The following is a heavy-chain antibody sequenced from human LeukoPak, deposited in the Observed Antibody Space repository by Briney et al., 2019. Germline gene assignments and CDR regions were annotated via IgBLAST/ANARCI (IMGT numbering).Heavy chain of an antibody. CDR2: ISGGGDST. Sequence: HPGGSLRLSCVASRFTVRSNYMNWVRQAAGKGLEWVSDISGGGDSTFYADSVKGRFTISRDDSKNTLFLQMNNLRTEDTAMYYCAKRERRNGGPFEYCGRGALVTVSS. J-gene: IGHJ4*02. CDR1: RFTVRSNY. CDR3: AKRERRNGGPFEY. D-gene: IGHD1-26*01. V-gene: IGHV3-53*01.